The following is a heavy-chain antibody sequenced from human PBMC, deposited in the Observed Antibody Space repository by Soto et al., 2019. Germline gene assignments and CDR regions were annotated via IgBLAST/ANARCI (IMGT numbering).Heavy chain of an antibody. D-gene: IGHD2-2*01. CDR3: ARTPAAPRMVNWFDP. J-gene: IGHJ5*02. CDR2: IYYSRST. Sequence: QVQLQESGPGLVKPSQTLSLTCTVSGGSISSGDYYWSWIRQPPGKGLEWIGYIYYSRSTYYNPSLKSRVTISVDTSKNQVSLALSSVTAADTAVYYCARTPAAPRMVNWFDPWGQGTLVTVSS. V-gene: IGHV4-30-4*01. CDR1: GGSISSGDYY.